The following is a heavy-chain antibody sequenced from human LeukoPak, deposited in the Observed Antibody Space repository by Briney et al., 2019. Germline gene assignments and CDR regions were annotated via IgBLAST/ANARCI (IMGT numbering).Heavy chain of an antibody. D-gene: IGHD4-17*01. Sequence: GGSLRLSCTASGFTFGDYAMSWVRQAPGKGLEWVGFIRSKAYGGTTEYAASVKGRFTISRDDSKSIAYLQMNSLKTEDTAVYYCTSTIKDYDFDYWGQGTLVTVSS. V-gene: IGHV3-49*04. CDR2: IRSKAYGGTT. CDR1: GFTFGDYA. CDR3: TSTIKDYDFDY. J-gene: IGHJ4*02.